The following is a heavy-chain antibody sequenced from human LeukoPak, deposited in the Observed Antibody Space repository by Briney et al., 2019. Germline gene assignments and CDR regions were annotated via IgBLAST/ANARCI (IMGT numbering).Heavy chain of an antibody. CDR1: GFTFDDYA. Sequence: GGSLRLSCAASGFTFDDYAMHWVRQAPGKGLEWVSGISWNSGSIGYADSVKGRFTISRDNSKNTLYLQMNSLRAEDTAVYYCAKDRSGPPDYWGQGTLVTVSS. J-gene: IGHJ4*02. CDR3: AKDRSGPPDY. V-gene: IGHV3-9*01. D-gene: IGHD1-26*01. CDR2: ISWNSGSI.